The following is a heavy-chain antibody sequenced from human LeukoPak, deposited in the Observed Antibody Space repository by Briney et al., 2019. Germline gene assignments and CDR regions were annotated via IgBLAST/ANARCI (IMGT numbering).Heavy chain of an antibody. J-gene: IGHJ3*02. CDR1: SGSISSYY. CDR3: ARPGYGSFDAFDI. V-gene: IGHV4-59*08. CDR2: IYYSGST. Sequence: SETLSLTCTVSSGSISSYYWSWIRQPPGKGLEWIGYIYYSGSTNYNPSLKSRVTISVDTSKNQFSLKLSSVTAADTAVYYCARPGYGSFDAFDIRGQGTMVTVSS. D-gene: IGHD3-10*01.